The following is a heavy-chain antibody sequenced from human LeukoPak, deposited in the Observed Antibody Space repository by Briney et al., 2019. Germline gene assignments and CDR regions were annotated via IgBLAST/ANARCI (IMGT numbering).Heavy chain of an antibody. D-gene: IGHD3-3*01. CDR2: IRAYNGNT. V-gene: IGHV1-18*01. Sequence: AAVKVSCKASRYTFTSYGISWVRQAPGQGLEWMGWIRAYNGNTNYAQKLQGRVTMPTDTSTSTAYMELRSLRSDDTAVYYCARGLEWLTRRHTWFDPWGQGTLVTVSS. CDR1: RYTFTSYG. CDR3: ARGLEWLTRRHTWFDP. J-gene: IGHJ5*02.